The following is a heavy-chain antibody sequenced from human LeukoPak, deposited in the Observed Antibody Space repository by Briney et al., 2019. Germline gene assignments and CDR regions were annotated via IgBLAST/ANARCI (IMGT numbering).Heavy chain of an antibody. J-gene: IGHJ6*02. V-gene: IGHV3-33*01. CDR1: GFTFNNYA. CDR2: VWYDGSNT. D-gene: IGHD1-14*01. Sequence: PGGSLRLTCVASGFTFNNYAIHGVRQPPGKGLEWVAIVWYDGSNTYYSDSVKGRFTISRDNSKNTVYLQLNSPRVEDTGVYYCAREYIRSMDVWGQGTTVTVSS. CDR3: AREYIRSMDV.